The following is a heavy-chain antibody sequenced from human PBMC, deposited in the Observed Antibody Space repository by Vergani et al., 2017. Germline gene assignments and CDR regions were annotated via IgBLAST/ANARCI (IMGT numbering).Heavy chain of an antibody. D-gene: IGHD6-13*01. V-gene: IGHV3-9*01. Sequence: EVQLVESGGGLVQPGRSLRLSCAASGFTFDDYAMHWVRHAPGKGLEWVSGISWNSGSIGYADSVKGRFTISRDNAKNSLYLQMNSLRAEDTALYYCAKEAAAGVYYYYYYMDVWGKGTTVTVSS. CDR2: ISWNSGSI. CDR3: AKEAAAGVYYYYYYMDV. CDR1: GFTFDDYA. J-gene: IGHJ6*03.